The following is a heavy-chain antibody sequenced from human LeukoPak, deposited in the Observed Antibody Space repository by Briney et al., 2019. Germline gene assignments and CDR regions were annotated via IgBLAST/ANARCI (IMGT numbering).Heavy chain of an antibody. CDR2: INSDGSST. Sequence: AGGSLRLSCAASGFTFSSYWMHWVRQAPGKGLVWVSRINSDGSSTSYADSVKGRFTISRDYAKNSLYLQMDSLRAEDTAVYYCARGWASEAFDYWGQGTLVTVSS. V-gene: IGHV3-74*01. CDR3: ARGWASEAFDY. CDR1: GFTFSSYW. J-gene: IGHJ4*02. D-gene: IGHD3-16*01.